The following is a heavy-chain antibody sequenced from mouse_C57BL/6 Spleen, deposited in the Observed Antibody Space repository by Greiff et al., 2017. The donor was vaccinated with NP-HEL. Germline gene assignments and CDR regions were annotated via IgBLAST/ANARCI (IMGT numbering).Heavy chain of an antibody. CDR1: GYTFTSYS. Sequence: QVQLQQSGAELVRPGASVKMSCKASGYTFTSYSMHWVKQRPGQGLEWIGYINPSSGYTKYNQKFKDKATLTVDKSSSTAYMQLSSLTSEDSAVYYYARAPDWEAAIALDYWGQGTTVTVSS. V-gene: IGHV1-4*01. CDR2: INPSSGYT. J-gene: IGHJ4*01. D-gene: IGHD4-1*01. CDR3: ARAPDWEAAIALDY.